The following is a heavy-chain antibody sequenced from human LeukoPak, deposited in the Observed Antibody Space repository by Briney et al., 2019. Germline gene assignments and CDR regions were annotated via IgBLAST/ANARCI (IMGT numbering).Heavy chain of an antibody. V-gene: IGHV1-46*03. Sequence: ASVKVSCKASLYTFTSYYMHWVRQAPGQGVEWVGILNPSGGSTSHAQKLQGRVTMTRNTSTSTVYMELSSLRSEATAVYYCARVKQWLAAGLDYWGQGTLVTVSS. CDR1: LYTFTSYY. CDR2: LNPSGGST. D-gene: IGHD6-19*01. J-gene: IGHJ4*02. CDR3: ARVKQWLAAGLDY.